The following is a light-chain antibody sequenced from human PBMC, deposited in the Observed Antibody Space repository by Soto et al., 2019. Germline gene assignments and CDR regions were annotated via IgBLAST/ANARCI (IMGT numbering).Light chain of an antibody. V-gene: IGLV2-14*01. J-gene: IGLJ3*02. CDR1: SGDVGAYDY. CDR2: DVS. CDR3: CSYTSSSLWV. Sequence: QSALTQPASVSGSLGQSITISCPGPSGDVGAYDYVSWYQQYPGKAPKLMIWDVSNRPSGISNRFSGSKSGYTASLTISGLQTEDEADYYCCSYTSSSLWVFGGGTKVTVL.